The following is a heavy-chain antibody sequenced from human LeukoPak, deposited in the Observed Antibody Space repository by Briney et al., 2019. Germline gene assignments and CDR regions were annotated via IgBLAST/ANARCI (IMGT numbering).Heavy chain of an antibody. CDR3: ARVLEPYGDHSHSVDY. J-gene: IGHJ4*02. D-gene: IGHD4-17*01. V-gene: IGHV3-74*01. Sequence: GGSLRLSCAASGFTFSSYWMPWVRQAPGKGLVWVSRINSDGSSTSYADSVKGRFTISRDNAKNTLYLQMNSLRAEDTAVYYCARVLEPYGDHSHSVDYWGQGTLVTVSS. CDR1: GFTFSSYW. CDR2: INSDGSST.